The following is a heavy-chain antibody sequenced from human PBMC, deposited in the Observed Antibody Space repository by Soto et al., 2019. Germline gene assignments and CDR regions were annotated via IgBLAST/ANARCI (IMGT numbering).Heavy chain of an antibody. Sequence: ASVKVSCKASGYTFTNYDINWVRQATGQGLEWMGWMNPNSGNTGYAQKFQGRVTMTRNTSISTAYMELSSLRSEDTAVYYCARLGYCSGGSCYSSAYMDVWGKGTTVTVSS. D-gene: IGHD2-15*01. J-gene: IGHJ6*03. V-gene: IGHV1-8*01. CDR3: ARLGYCSGGSCYSSAYMDV. CDR2: MNPNSGNT. CDR1: GYTFTNYD.